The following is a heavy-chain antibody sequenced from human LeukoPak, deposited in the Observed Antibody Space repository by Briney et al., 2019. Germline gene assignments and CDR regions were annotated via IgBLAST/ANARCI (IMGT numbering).Heavy chain of an antibody. CDR3: ARVRLTAEALTWFEH. CDR1: GYTFTSYD. CDR2: IIPMFRKG. Sequence: GASVKVSCKASGYTFTSYDINWVRQAPGQGLEWMGMIIPMFRKGNHTEKFQDRVSITADESTSTVYMELSSLRFEDTAVYYCARVRLTAEALTWFEHWGRGTLVTVSS. V-gene: IGHV1-69*13. J-gene: IGHJ5*02. D-gene: IGHD2-21*02.